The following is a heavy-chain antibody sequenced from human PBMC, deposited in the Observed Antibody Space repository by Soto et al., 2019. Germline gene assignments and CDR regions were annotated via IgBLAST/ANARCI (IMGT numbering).Heavy chain of an antibody. D-gene: IGHD5-12*01. CDR1: GFTFSSYA. CDR2: ISGSGGST. J-gene: IGHJ6*02. Sequence: GGSLRLSCAASGFTFSSYAMSWVRQAPGEGLEWVSAISGSGGSTYYADSVKGRFTISRDNSKNTLYLQMNSLRAEDTAVYYCAKVIVATSDYYYGMDVWGQGTTVTVSS. CDR3: AKVIVATSDYYYGMDV. V-gene: IGHV3-23*01.